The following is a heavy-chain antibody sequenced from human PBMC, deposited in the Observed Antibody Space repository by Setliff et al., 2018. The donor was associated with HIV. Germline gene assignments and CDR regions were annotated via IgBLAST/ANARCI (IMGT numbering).Heavy chain of an antibody. CDR1: GFTFGDYA. CDR2: IRSKSYGGTT. D-gene: IGHD6-13*01. J-gene: IGHJ4*02. V-gene: IGHV3-49*04. CDR3: TRVFAQDSSRSYYFDH. Sequence: QTLSLSCAASGFTFGDYAMNWVRQAPGKGLEWVGFIRSKSYGGTTEYAASVKGRFTISRADSGSVAYLQMSSLKTEDTAMYYCTRVFAQDSSRSYYFDHWGQGTLVTVSS.